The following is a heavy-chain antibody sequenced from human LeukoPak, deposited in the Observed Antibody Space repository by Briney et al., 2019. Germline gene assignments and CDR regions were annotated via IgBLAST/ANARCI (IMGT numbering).Heavy chain of an antibody. J-gene: IGHJ4*02. CDR1: GYIFANYW. CDR3: ARPVMNRYYYGSGSYDLDY. D-gene: IGHD3-10*01. CDR2: ISAYNGNT. Sequence: GESLKISCRGSGYIFANYWISWVRQAPGQGLEWMGWISAYNGNTNYAQKLQGRVTMTTDTSTSTAYMELRSLRSDDTAVYYCARPVMNRYYYGSGSYDLDYWGQGTLVTVSS. V-gene: IGHV1-18*04.